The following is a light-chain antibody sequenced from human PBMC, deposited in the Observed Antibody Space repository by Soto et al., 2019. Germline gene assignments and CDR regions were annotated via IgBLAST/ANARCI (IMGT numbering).Light chain of an antibody. CDR1: QSVSSN. CDR3: QKYYDCPIT. Sequence: EIVMTQSPATLSVSPGERATLSCRASQSVSSNLAWYQQKPGQAPRLLIYGASTRATGIPARFSGSGSGTEFTLTISSLQSEDFAVYYCQKYYDCPITFGQGTRLDIK. CDR2: GAS. V-gene: IGKV3-15*01. J-gene: IGKJ5*01.